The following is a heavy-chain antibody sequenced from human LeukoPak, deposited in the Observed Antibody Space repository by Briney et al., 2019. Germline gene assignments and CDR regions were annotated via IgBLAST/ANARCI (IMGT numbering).Heavy chain of an antibody. CDR1: GFTFSSYA. Sequence: PGGSLRLSCAASGFTFSSYAMSRVGPAPGKGLEWVSAISGSGGSTYHADSVKGRFTISRDNSKNTLYLQMNSLRAEDTAVYYCAKPNIVLMVYAVSFDYWGQGTLVTVSS. D-gene: IGHD2-8*01. CDR2: ISGSGGST. CDR3: AKPNIVLMVYAVSFDY. V-gene: IGHV3-23*01. J-gene: IGHJ4*02.